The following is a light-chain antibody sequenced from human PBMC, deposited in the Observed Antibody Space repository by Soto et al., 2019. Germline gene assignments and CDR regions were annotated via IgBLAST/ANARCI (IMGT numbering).Light chain of an antibody. CDR1: SSNIGNNA. V-gene: IGLV1-36*01. CDR2: YDD. Sequence: QSVLTQPPSVSEAPRQRVTISCSGSSSNIGNNAVNWYQQLPGKAPKLLIYYDDLLPSGVSDRFSGSKSGTSASLAISGLQSEDEDDYYCAAWDDSLNGHYVFGTGTKVTVL. J-gene: IGLJ1*01. CDR3: AAWDDSLNGHYV.